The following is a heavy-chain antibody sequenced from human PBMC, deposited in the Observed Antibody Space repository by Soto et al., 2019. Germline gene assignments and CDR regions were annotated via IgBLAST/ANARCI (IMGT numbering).Heavy chain of an antibody. J-gene: IGHJ1*01. Sequence: GASVKVSCKASGYTFTSYGISWVRQAPGQGLEWMGWISDYNGNTNYAQKLQGRVTMTTDTSTSTAYMELRSLRSDDTAVYYCARGNYDYVWGSYRSAEYFQHWGQGTLVTVSS. CDR3: ARGNYDYVWGSYRSAEYFQH. CDR2: ISDYNGNT. D-gene: IGHD3-16*02. V-gene: IGHV1-18*01. CDR1: GYTFTSYG.